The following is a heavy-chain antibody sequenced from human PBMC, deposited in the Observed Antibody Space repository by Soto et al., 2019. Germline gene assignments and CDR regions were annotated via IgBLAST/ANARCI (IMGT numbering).Heavy chain of an antibody. CDR2: IIPIFGTA. D-gene: IGHD3-22*01. Sequence: ASVKVSCKASGGTFSSYAISWVRQAPGQGLEWMGGIIPIFGTANYAQKFQGRVTITADKSTSTAYMELSSLRSEDTAVYYCARDLFSQGYDSSGDYGPSMDYWGQGTLVT. CDR3: ARDLFSQGYDSSGDYGPSMDY. CDR1: GGTFSSYA. J-gene: IGHJ4*02. V-gene: IGHV1-69*06.